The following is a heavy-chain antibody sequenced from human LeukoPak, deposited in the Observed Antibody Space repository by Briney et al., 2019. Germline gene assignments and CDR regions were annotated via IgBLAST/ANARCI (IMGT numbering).Heavy chain of an antibody. V-gene: IGHV4-34*01. CDR2: INHSEST. CDR1: GGSFSGYY. J-gene: IGHJ6*02. D-gene: IGHD3-22*01. Sequence: PSETLSLTCAVYGGSFSGYYWSWIRQPPGKGLEWIGEINHSESTNYNPSLKSRVTISVDTSKSQFSVKLSSVTAADTAVYYCARDRSPEHYYDSSHWDYFHGMDVWGQGTTVTVSS. CDR3: ARDRSPEHYYDSSHWDYFHGMDV.